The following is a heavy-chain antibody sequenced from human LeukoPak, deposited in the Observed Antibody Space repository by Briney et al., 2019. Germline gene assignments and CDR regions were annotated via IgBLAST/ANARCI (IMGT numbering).Heavy chain of an antibody. Sequence: QPGGSLRLSCAASGFAFSSFAMGWVRQAPGKGLEWVSAISGSGGSTYYADSVKGRFTISRDNSKNTLHLQMNSLRGEDTAVYYCANGDKKRITMVRGVMQPFDNWGQGTLVTAAS. V-gene: IGHV3-23*01. CDR3: ANGDKKRITMVRGVMQPFDN. D-gene: IGHD3-10*01. J-gene: IGHJ4*02. CDR2: ISGSGGST. CDR1: GFAFSSFA.